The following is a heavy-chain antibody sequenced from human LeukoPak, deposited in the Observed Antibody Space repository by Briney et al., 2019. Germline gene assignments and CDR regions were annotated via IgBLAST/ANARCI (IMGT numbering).Heavy chain of an antibody. J-gene: IGHJ4*02. CDR1: GGTLSIYA. Sequence: ASVKVSFKASGGTLSIYAISWVRQAPGQGLEWMGWISAHSGNTNYAQKLQGRVTLTTDTSATTVYMELRSLRSDDTAVYYCARVPHYDFWSGYYPFDYWGQGTLVTVSS. CDR3: ARVPHYDFWSGYYPFDY. D-gene: IGHD3-3*01. CDR2: ISAHSGNT. V-gene: IGHV1-18*01.